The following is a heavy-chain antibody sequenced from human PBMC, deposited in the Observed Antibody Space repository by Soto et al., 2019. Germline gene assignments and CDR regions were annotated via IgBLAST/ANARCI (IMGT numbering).Heavy chain of an antibody. CDR3: ARDPGDRTCET. D-gene: IGHD2-21*02. J-gene: IGHJ5*02. Sequence: QVQLVQSGAEVKKPGASVKVSCKTSGYTFTASYIHWVRQAPGQGLEWMGWINPDSGDTTYGQKFQGTGTMTRDTSFGPAQMELSSLRSDDTAIYYCARDPGDRTCETWGQGTLVTVSS. V-gene: IGHV1-2*02. CDR1: GYTFTASY. CDR2: INPDSGDT.